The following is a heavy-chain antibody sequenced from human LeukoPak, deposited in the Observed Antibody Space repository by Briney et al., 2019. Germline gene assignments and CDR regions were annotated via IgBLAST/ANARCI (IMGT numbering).Heavy chain of an antibody. V-gene: IGHV4-39*01. CDR2: IYYSGTT. CDR1: GGSISSGDYY. D-gene: IGHD6-19*01. J-gene: IGHJ1*01. CDR3: ARHASGWYTD. Sequence: PSETLSLTCAVSGGSISSGDYYWAWIRQPPGKGQQWIGSIYYSGTTYYNPFLKSRLTISRGTSKNQFSLKLSSVTTADTAVYYCARHASGWYTDWGQGTLVTVSS.